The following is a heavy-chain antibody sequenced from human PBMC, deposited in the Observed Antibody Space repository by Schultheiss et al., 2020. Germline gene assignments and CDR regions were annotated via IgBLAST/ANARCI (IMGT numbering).Heavy chain of an antibody. D-gene: IGHD1-26*01. Sequence: GGSLRLSCAASGFTFSSYAMSWVRQAPGKGLEWVAVISYDGSNKYYADSVKGRFTISRDNSKNTLYLQMNSLRAEDTAVYYCAKPIQWELHPFDYWGQGTLVTVAS. CDR1: GFTFSSYA. CDR3: AKPIQWELHPFDY. V-gene: IGHV3-30*18. CDR2: ISYDGSNK. J-gene: IGHJ4*02.